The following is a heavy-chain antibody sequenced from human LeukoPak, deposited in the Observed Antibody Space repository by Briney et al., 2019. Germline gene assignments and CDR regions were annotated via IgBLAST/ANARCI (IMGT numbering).Heavy chain of an antibody. CDR2: IYYSGST. J-gene: IGHJ4*02. CDR1: GGSISSGGYY. CDR3: AREGDYRDPAVVDY. Sequence: SETLSLTCTVSGGSISSGGYYWSWIRQHPGKGLEWIGYIYYSGSTYYNPSLKSRVTMSVDPCKNQLSLKLSSVTAADTAVYYCAREGDYRDPAVVDYWRQATLVTVSS. V-gene: IGHV4-31*03. D-gene: IGHD4-11*01.